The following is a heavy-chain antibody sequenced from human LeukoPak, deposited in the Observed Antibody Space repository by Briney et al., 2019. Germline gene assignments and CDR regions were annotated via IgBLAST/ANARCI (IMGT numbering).Heavy chain of an antibody. CDR3: ARTDYYGSGTYAFDI. D-gene: IGHD3-10*01. CDR1: GYSFTSYW. J-gene: IGHJ3*02. V-gene: IGHV5-51*01. CDR2: IYPGDSDT. Sequence: GESLKISCQGSGYSFTSYWIGWVRQMPGKGLEWVGIIYPGDSDTRYSPSFQGQVTISADKSIGTAYLQWSSLKASDTAMYYCARTDYYGSGTYAFDIWGQGTMVTVSS.